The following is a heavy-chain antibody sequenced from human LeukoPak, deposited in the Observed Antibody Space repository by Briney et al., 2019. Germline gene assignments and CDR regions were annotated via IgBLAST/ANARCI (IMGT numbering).Heavy chain of an antibody. D-gene: IGHD3-10*01. CDR1: GGSISSGGYY. CDR3: ARTFSGYFDY. V-gene: IGHV4-30-2*01. J-gene: IGHJ4*02. CDR2: IYHSGST. Sequence: SQTLSLTCTVSGGSISSGGYYWSWIRQPPGKGLEWIGYIYHSGSTYYNPSLKSRVTISVDRSKNQFSLKLGSVTAADTAVYYCARTFSGYFDYWGQGTLVTVSS.